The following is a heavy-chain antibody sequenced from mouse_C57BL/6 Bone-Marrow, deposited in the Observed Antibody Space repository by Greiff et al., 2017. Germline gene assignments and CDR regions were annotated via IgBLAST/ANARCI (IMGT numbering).Heavy chain of an antibody. D-gene: IGHD3-2*02. J-gene: IGHJ3*01. CDR2: INPSTGGT. V-gene: IGHV1-42*01. Sequence: VQLKESGPELVKPGASVKISCKASGYSFTGYYMNWVKQSPEKSLEWIGEINPSTGGTTYNQKFKAKATLTVDKSSSTAYMQLKSLTSEDSAVYYCARRGGQLMPWFAYWGQGTLVTVSA. CDR1: GYSFTGYY. CDR3: ARRGGQLMPWFAY.